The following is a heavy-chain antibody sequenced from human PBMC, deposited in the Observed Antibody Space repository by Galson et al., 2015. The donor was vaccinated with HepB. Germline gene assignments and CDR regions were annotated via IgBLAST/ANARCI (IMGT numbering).Heavy chain of an antibody. Sequence: SLRLSCAASGFTFSSYAMSWVRQAPGKGLEWVSAISGTGGSTYYADSVKGRFTISRDNSKITLYLHMNSLRAEDTAIYYCAKDRYSTGWYYLDYWGQGTLVTVSS. CDR3: AKDRYSTGWYYLDY. CDR2: ISGTGGST. CDR1: GFTFSSYA. J-gene: IGHJ4*02. D-gene: IGHD6-19*01. V-gene: IGHV3-23*01.